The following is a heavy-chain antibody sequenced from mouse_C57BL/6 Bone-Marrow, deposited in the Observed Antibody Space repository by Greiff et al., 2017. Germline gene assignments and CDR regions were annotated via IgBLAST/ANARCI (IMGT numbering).Heavy chain of an antibody. D-gene: IGHD1-1*01. CDR2: ISSGGDYI. CDR1: GFTFSSYA. J-gene: IGHJ2*01. V-gene: IGHV5-9-1*02. CDR3: TRGDYYGSSPHY. Sequence: EVQGVESGEGLVKPGGSLKLSCAASGFTFSSYAMSWVRQTPEKRLEWVAYISSGGDYIYYADTVKGRFTISRDNARNTLYLQMSSLKSEDTAMYYCTRGDYYGSSPHYWGQGTTLTVSS.